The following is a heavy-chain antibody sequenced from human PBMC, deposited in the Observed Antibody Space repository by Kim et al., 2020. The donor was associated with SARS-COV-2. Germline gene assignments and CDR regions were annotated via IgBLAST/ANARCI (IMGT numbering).Heavy chain of an antibody. J-gene: IGHJ4*02. CDR2: INHSGST. CDR3: ARGRYYYGSGSYYSDY. Sequence: SETLSLTCAVYGGSFSGYYWSWIRQPPGKGLEWIGEINHSGSTNYNPSLKSRVTISVDTSKNQFSLKLSSVTAADTAVYYCARGRYYYGSGSYYSDYWGQGTLVTVSS. V-gene: IGHV4-34*01. CDR1: GGSFSGYY. D-gene: IGHD3-10*01.